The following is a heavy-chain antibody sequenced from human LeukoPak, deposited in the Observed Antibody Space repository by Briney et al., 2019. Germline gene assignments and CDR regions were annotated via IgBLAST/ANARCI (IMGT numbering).Heavy chain of an antibody. CDR3: ASGYSSGWYWLGF. Sequence: GGSLRLSCAASGFTFSSYWMSWVRQAPGKGLEWVAVISYDGSNKYYADSVKGRFTISRDNSKNTLYLQMNSLRAEDTAVYYCASGYSSGWYWLGFWGQGTLVTVSS. J-gene: IGHJ5*01. CDR1: GFTFSSYW. V-gene: IGHV3-30*03. D-gene: IGHD6-19*01. CDR2: ISYDGSNK.